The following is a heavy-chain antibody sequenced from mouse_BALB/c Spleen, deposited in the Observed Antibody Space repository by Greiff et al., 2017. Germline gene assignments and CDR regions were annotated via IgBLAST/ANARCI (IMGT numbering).Heavy chain of an antibody. D-gene: IGHD2-14*01. CDR1: GYTFTSYW. CDR2: IYPGDGDT. J-gene: IGHJ3*01. Sequence: VKLQESGAELARPGASVKLSCKASGYTFTSYWMQWVKQRPGQGLEWIGAIYPGDGDTRYTQKFKGKATLTADKSSSTAYMQLSSLASEDSAVYYCARGDYRYAAWFAYWGQGTLVTVSA. V-gene: IGHV1-87*01. CDR3: ARGDYRYAAWFAY.